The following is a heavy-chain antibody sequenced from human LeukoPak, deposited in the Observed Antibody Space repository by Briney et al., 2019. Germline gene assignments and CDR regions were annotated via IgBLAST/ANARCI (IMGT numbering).Heavy chain of an antibody. Sequence: SETLSLTCTVSGDSISSYYWSWIRQPPGKGLEWIGYIYYSGSTNYNPSLKSRVTISIDTSKNQFSLKLSSVTAADPAVYYCARASGTTAFDIWGQGTMVTVSS. CDR1: GDSISSYY. D-gene: IGHD1-1*01. J-gene: IGHJ3*02. CDR3: ARASGTTAFDI. CDR2: IYYSGST. V-gene: IGHV4-59*01.